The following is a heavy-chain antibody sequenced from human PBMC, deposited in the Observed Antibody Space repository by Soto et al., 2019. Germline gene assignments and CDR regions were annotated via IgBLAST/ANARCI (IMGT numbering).Heavy chain of an antibody. CDR3: ARATGYYHTSGSDS. V-gene: IGHV3-11*06. Sequence: QVQLVESGGGLVKPGGSLRLSCAASGFTFSAYYMSWIRQAPGTELVWISYISSNRNYKNHADSVRGRFTISRDNAKNSLYLQMNGLRAEDTAVYYGARATGYYHTSGSDSWGQGTLGTVSS. J-gene: IGHJ4*02. CDR2: ISSNRNYK. D-gene: IGHD3-22*01. CDR1: GFTFSAYY.